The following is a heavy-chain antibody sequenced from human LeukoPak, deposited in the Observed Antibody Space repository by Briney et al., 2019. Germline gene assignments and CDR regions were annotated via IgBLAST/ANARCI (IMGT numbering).Heavy chain of an antibody. CDR1: GYSFTYCG. CDR2: SSAYNGNT. Sequence: ASVKVSCKASGYSFTYCGISWVRQAPGPGLGLMGWSSAYNGNTKYAQNAQGRVTRTADTSTDTAYMELRSLRSDDTAVYYCARDLGEDTTMIFFDFWGQGTLVTVSS. J-gene: IGHJ4*02. D-gene: IGHD5-18*01. CDR3: ARDLGEDTTMIFFDF. V-gene: IGHV1-18*01.